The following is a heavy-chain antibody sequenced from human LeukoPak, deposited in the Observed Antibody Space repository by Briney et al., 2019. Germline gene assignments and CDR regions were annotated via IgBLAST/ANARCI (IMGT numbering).Heavy chain of an antibody. CDR1: GGSISSSSYY. Sequence: SETLSLTCTLSGGSISSSSYYWGWIRQPPVKGLEWIGSIYYNGSTYYNPSLKSRVTISEDTSKNQFSLKLSSVTAADTAVYYCARGVRREAAAGTNRHWFDPWGQGTLVTVSS. CDR2: IYYNGST. J-gene: IGHJ5*02. D-gene: IGHD6-13*01. V-gene: IGHV4-39*01. CDR3: ARGVRREAAAGTNRHWFDP.